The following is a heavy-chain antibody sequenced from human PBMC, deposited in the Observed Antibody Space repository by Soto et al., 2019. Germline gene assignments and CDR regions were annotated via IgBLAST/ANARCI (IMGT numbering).Heavy chain of an antibody. CDR1: GGSFSGYY. CDR3: ARGVYNAIFGVISLDS. Sequence: QVQLQQWGAGLLKPSETLSLTCAVYGGSFSGYYWSWIRQSPGKGLEWIGEVNHSGSAHYNPSLRSRVTISVDTSKNQFSLKLSSVTAADTAVFYCARGVYNAIFGVISLDSWGQGTLVTVSS. V-gene: IGHV4-34*01. D-gene: IGHD3-3*01. CDR2: VNHSGSA. J-gene: IGHJ4*02.